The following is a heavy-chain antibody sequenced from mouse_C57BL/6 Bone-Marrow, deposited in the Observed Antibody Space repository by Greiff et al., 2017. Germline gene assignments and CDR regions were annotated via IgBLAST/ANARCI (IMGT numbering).Heavy chain of an antibody. D-gene: IGHD2-3*01. J-gene: IGHJ2*01. CDR3: ARRGKIYDGYYGYFDY. CDR1: GYAFTNYL. Sequence: QVHVKQSGAELVRPGTSVKVSCKASGYAFTNYLIEWVKQRPGQGLEWIGVINPGSGGTNYNEKFKGKATLTADKSSSTAYMQLSSLTSEDAAVYFCARRGKIYDGYYGYFDYWGQGTTLTVSS. V-gene: IGHV1-54*01. CDR2: INPGSGGT.